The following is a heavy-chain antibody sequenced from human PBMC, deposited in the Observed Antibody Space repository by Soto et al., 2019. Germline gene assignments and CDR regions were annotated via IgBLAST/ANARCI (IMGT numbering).Heavy chain of an antibody. Sequence: GWSLGLSCAASGFTFSSYSMNWVRQAQEKGLEWVSYISSSSTTYYADSVKGLFTISRDNAKNSLYLQMNSLRDEDTAVYYCARDFPPNYERLTGYYFQLDYWGQGTLVTVSS. CDR3: ARDFPPNYERLTGYYFQLDY. CDR1: GFTFSSYS. D-gene: IGHD3-9*01. CDR2: ISSSSTT. J-gene: IGHJ4*02. V-gene: IGHV3-48*02.